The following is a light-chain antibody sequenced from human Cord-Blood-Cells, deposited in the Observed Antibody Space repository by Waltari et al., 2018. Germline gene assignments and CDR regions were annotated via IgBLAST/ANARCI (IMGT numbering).Light chain of an antibody. Sequence: EIVMTQSPATLSVSPGERATLSCRASQSVSSNLARYQQKPGQAPRLLIYGASTRATGFPARFSGSGSGTEFTLTISSLQSEDFAVYYCQQYNNWPMYTFGQGTKLEIK. CDR1: QSVSSN. CDR3: QQYNNWPMYT. J-gene: IGKJ2*01. CDR2: GAS. V-gene: IGKV3-15*01.